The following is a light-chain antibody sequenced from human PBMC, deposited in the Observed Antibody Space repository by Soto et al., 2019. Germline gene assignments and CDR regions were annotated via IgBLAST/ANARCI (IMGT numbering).Light chain of an antibody. J-gene: IGLJ1*01. V-gene: IGLV2-14*01. CDR2: GVS. CDR3: SSYTSSSTPSYV. Sequence: QSVLTQPASVSGSPGQSITISCTGTSSDVGGYNYVSWYQQHPGKAPKPMIYGVSNRPSGVSNRFSGSKSGNTASLTISGLQAEDEADYYCSSYTSSSTPSYVFGTGTKVTVL. CDR1: SSDVGGYNY.